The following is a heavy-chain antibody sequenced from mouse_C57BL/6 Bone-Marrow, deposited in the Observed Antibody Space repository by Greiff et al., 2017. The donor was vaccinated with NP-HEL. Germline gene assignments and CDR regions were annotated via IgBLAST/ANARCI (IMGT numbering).Heavy chain of an antibody. Sequence: EVKLEESGGGLVQPGESLKLSCESNEYEFPSHDMSWVRKTPEKRLELVAAINSDGGSTYYPDTMERRFIISRDNTQKTLYLQMSSLRSEDTALYYCARHVPGDGGYFDVWGTGTTVTVSS. CDR3: ARHVPGDGGYFDV. CDR1: EYEFPSHD. V-gene: IGHV5-2*03. CDR2: INSDGGST. J-gene: IGHJ1*03. D-gene: IGHD3-3*01.